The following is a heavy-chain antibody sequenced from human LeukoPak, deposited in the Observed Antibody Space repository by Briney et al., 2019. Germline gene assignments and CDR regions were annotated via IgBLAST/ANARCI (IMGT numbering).Heavy chain of an antibody. Sequence: GGSLRLSCAASGFTFSSYAMHWVRQAPGKGLEYVSAISSNGGSTYYANSVKGRFTISRDNSKNTLYLQMNSLRAEDTAVYYCARGFHRFYCDSSDYYTAFDIWGQGTMVTVSS. CDR1: GFTFSSYA. J-gene: IGHJ3*02. CDR2: ISSNGGST. D-gene: IGHD3-22*01. V-gene: IGHV3-64*01. CDR3: ARGFHRFYCDSSDYYTAFDI.